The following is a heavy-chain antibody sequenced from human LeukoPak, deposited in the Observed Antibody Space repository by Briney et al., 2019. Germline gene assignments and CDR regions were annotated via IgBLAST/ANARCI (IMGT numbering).Heavy chain of an antibody. D-gene: IGHD3-22*01. V-gene: IGHV1-46*01. CDR1: GYTFTSYY. CDR2: INPSGGST. Sequence: ASVKVSCKASGYTFTSYYMHWVRQAPGQGLEWMGIINPSGGSTSYAQKFQGRVTMTRDMSTSTVYMELSSLRSDDTAVYYCARALLDYDSSGYTRLYYMDVWGKGTTVTVSS. J-gene: IGHJ6*03. CDR3: ARALLDYDSSGYTRLYYMDV.